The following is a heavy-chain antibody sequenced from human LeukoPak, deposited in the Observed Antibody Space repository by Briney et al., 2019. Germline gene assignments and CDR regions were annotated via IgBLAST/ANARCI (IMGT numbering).Heavy chain of an antibody. V-gene: IGHV3-23*01. D-gene: IGHD3-3*01. Sequence: GGSLRLSCAASGFTFSNYAMSWVRQAPGKWLEWVSAISGSGGNTYYADSVKGRFTISRDNSKNTLYLQMNNLRAEDTSIYYCAKALPIYFSPSNWFDPWGQGTLVTVSS. J-gene: IGHJ5*02. CDR1: GFTFSNYA. CDR2: ISGSGGNT. CDR3: AKALPIYFSPSNWFDP.